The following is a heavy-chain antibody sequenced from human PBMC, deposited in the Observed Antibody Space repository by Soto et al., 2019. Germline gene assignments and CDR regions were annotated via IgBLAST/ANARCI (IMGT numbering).Heavy chain of an antibody. CDR3: AKNSGYDFHGMDV. J-gene: IGHJ6*02. D-gene: IGHD5-12*01. CDR1: GFTFSSYA. Sequence: GGSLRLSCAASGFTFSSYAMSWVRQAPGKGLEWVSAISGSGGSTYYADSVKGRFTISRDNSKNTLYLQMNSLRAEDTAVHYCAKNSGYDFHGMDVWGQGTTVTVSS. V-gene: IGHV3-23*01. CDR2: ISGSGGST.